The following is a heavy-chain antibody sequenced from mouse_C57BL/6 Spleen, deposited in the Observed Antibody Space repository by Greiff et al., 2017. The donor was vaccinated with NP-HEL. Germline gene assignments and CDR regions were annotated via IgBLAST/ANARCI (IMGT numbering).Heavy chain of an antibody. J-gene: IGHJ2*01. V-gene: IGHV1-61*01. CDR2: IYPSDSET. CDR1: GYTFTSYW. CDR3: ARRGLYYSNYYFDY. Sequence: VQLQQPGAELVRPGSSVKLSCKASGYTFTSYWMDWVKQRPGQGLEWIGNIYPSDSETHYNQKFKDKATLTVDKSSSTAYMQLSSLTSEDSAVYYCARRGLYYSNYYFDYWGQGTTLTVSS. D-gene: IGHD2-5*01.